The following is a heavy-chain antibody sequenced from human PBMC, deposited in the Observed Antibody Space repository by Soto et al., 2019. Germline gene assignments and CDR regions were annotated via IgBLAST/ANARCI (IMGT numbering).Heavy chain of an antibody. CDR3: APLSVSLSGPYGIHV. J-gene: IGHJ6*02. Sequence: SETLSLTCSVSGYSVSSSDYYWAWIRQPPGKGLEWIGSMLYSGLTYYNPSLKSRVTLSVDTSKNQFPVRLNSVTASDTAVYYCAPLSVSLSGPYGIHVWGQGTTVTVS. CDR2: MLYSGLT. D-gene: IGHD2-15*01. CDR1: GYSVSSSDYY. V-gene: IGHV4-39*01.